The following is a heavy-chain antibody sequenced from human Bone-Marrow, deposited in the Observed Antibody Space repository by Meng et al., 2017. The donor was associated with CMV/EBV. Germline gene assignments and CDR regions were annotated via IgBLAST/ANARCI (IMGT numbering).Heavy chain of an antibody. J-gene: IGHJ5*02. D-gene: IGHD3-22*01. CDR3: ARARYYYDSSGSQDWFDP. CDR2: IIPIFGTA. V-gene: IGHV1-69*06. Sequence: TVSSYAISSVRQAPGQGLEWMGGIIPIFGTANYAQKFQGRVTITADKSTSTAYMELSSLRSEDTAVYYCARARYYYDSSGSQDWFDPWGQGTLVTVSS. CDR1: TVSSYA.